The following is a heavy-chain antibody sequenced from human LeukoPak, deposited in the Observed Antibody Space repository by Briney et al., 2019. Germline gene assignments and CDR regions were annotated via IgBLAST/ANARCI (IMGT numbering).Heavy chain of an antibody. CDR1: GFTFSSYG. V-gene: IGHV3-30*18. Sequence: GGSLRLSCAASGFTFSSYGMHWVRQAPGKGLEWVAVISYDGSNKYYADSVKGRFTIPRDNSKNTLYLQMNSLRAEDTAVYYCAKERYYYDSSGYLYWGQGTLVTVSS. D-gene: IGHD3-22*01. CDR3: AKERYYYDSSGYLY. J-gene: IGHJ4*02. CDR2: ISYDGSNK.